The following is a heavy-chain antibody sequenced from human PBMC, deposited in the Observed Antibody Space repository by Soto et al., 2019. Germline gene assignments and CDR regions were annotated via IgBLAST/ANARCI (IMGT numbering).Heavy chain of an antibody. CDR1: GYTFTSYY. J-gene: IGHJ4*02. CDR2: INPSGGST. V-gene: IGHV1-46*01. Sequence: ASVKVSCKASGYTFTSYYMHWVRQAPGQGLEWMGIINPSGGSTSYAQKFQGRVTMTRDTSTSTVYIELSSLRSEDTAVYYCARAQSGSYYSAVATFDYWGQGTLVTVSS. CDR3: ARAQSGSYYSAVATFDY. D-gene: IGHD1-26*01.